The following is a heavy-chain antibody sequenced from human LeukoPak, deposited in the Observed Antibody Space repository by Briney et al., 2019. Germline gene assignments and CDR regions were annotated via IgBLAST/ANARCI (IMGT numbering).Heavy chain of an antibody. D-gene: IGHD3-22*01. CDR2: ISDSGGRT. J-gene: IGHJ4*02. CDR3: AKRGVVIRVILVGFHKEAYYFDS. CDR1: GITLSNYG. V-gene: IGHV3-23*01. Sequence: GGSLRLSCAVSGITLSNYGMSWVRQAPGKGLEWVAGISDSGGRTNYADSVKGRFTISRDNPKNTMYLQMNSLRAEDTAVYFCAKRGVVIRVILVGFHKEAYYFDSWGQRALVTVSS.